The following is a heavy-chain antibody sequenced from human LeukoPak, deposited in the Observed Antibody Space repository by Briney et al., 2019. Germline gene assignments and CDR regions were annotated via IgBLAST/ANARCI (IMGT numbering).Heavy chain of an antibody. CDR2: IYTSGRT. V-gene: IGHV4-61*02. CDR3: ARGSSGYYPRFDY. CDR1: GGSISSGSYY. D-gene: IGHD3-22*01. Sequence: SQTLSLTCTVSGGSISSGSYYWSWIRQPAGKGLEWIGRIYTSGRTNYNPSLKSRVTISVDTSKNQFSLKLSSVTAADTAVYYCARGSSGYYPRFDYWGQGTLVTVSS. J-gene: IGHJ4*02.